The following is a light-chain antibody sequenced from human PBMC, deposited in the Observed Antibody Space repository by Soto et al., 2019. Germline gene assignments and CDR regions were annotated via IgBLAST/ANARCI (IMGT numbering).Light chain of an antibody. CDR1: QSVSSSY. J-gene: IGKJ1*01. V-gene: IGKV3-20*01. CDR3: HQYGSSAWT. CDR2: GAS. Sequence: EIVLTQSPGTLALSPGERATLSCRASQSVSSSYLAWYQQKPGQAPRLLIYGASSRATGIPDRFSGSGSGTDFTLFISRLEPEDFAVYYCHQYGSSAWTFGQGTKVEIK.